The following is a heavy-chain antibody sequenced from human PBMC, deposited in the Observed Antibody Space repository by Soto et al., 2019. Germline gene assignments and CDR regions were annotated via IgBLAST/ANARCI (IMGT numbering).Heavy chain of an antibody. Sequence: SETLSLTCTVSGGSISSGDYYWSWIRQPPGKGLEWIGYIYYSGSTYYNPSLKSRVTISVDTSKNQFSLKLSSVTAADTAVYYCARQVGRITMVRGVPPDNWFDPWGQGTLVTVSS. CDR1: GGSISSGDYY. CDR3: ARQVGRITMVRGVPPDNWFDP. J-gene: IGHJ5*02. CDR2: IYYSGST. V-gene: IGHV4-30-4*01. D-gene: IGHD3-10*01.